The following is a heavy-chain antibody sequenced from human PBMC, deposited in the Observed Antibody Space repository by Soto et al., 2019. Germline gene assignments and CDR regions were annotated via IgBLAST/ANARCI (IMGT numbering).Heavy chain of an antibody. CDR2: INHSGST. Sequence: PSETLSLTCAVYGGSFSGYYWSWIRQPPGKGLEWIGEINHSGSTNYNPSLKSRVTISVDTSKNQFSLKLSSVTAADTAVYYCARGRRYAGPSFKYFSFWSRRTSVAVSS. D-gene: IGHD2-2*01. J-gene: IGHJ4*01. CDR3: ARGRRYAGPSFKYFSF. CDR1: GGSFSGYY. V-gene: IGHV4-34*01.